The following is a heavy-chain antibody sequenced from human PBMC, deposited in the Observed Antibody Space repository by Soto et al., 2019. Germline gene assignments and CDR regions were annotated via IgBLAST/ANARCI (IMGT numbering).Heavy chain of an antibody. D-gene: IGHD5-18*01. CDR2: INHSGST. Sequence: QVQLQQWGAGLLKPSETLSLTCAVYGGSFSGYYWSWIRQPPGKGLEWIGEINHSGSTNYNPSLKSRVTISVDTSKNQFSLKLSSVTAADKAVYYCARNGGGYSYGYPYWGQGTLVTVSS. V-gene: IGHV4-34*01. J-gene: IGHJ4*02. CDR3: ARNGGGYSYGYPY. CDR1: GGSFSGYY.